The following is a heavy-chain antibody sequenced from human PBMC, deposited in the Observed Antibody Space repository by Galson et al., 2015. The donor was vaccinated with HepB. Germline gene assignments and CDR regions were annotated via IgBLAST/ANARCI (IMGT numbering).Heavy chain of an antibody. V-gene: IGHV3-15*01. Sequence: SLRLSCAASGFTFSNAWMSWVRQAPGKGLEWVGRIKSKTDGGTTDYAAPVKGRFTISRDDSKNTLYLQMNSLKTEDTAVYYCTTDPRRLLYDSSGYYYYYYGMDVWGQGTTVTVSS. J-gene: IGHJ6*02. D-gene: IGHD3-22*01. CDR1: GFTFSNAW. CDR2: IKSKTDGGTT. CDR3: TTDPRRLLYDSSGYYYYYYGMDV.